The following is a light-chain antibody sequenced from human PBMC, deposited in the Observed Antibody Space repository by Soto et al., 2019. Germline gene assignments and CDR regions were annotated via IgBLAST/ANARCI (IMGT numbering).Light chain of an antibody. Sequence: IVMTQSPATLSVSPGERATLSCRASQSISSSIAWYQQRPGQAPRLLIYGASTRATGIPARFSGSGSGTDFTLTISSLQSEDFAVYYCQQYNNWPPLTVGGGTKVEIK. CDR1: QSISSS. CDR3: QQYNNWPPLT. CDR2: GAS. J-gene: IGKJ4*01. V-gene: IGKV3-15*01.